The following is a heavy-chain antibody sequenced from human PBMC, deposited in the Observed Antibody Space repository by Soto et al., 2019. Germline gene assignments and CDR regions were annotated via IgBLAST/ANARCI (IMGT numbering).Heavy chain of an antibody. CDR1: GGSMSRYY. D-gene: IGHD6-13*01. Sequence: SETLSLTCTDSGGSMSRYYWSWIRQPPGKGLEWIGYIYYSGHTNSNPSLKSRVTISVDTSKNQFSLKLSSVTAADTAVYYCARGIATTAMDVWGQGTTVS. CDR3: ARGIATTAMDV. CDR2: IYYSGHT. J-gene: IGHJ6*02. V-gene: IGHV4-59*01.